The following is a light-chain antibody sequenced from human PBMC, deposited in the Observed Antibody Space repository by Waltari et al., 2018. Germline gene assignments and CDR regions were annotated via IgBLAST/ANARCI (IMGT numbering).Light chain of an antibody. V-gene: IGLV2-14*01. CDR3: TSYTISTTWV. Sequence: QSALTQPASVSGSPGQSITIPCTGTSSDIGYYNHVSWYQQDPGRAPKLMIYEVNNRPSGVSNRFSGSKSDNTASLTISGLQAEDEAHYYCTSYTISTTWVFGGGTKLTVL. CDR1: SSDIGYYNH. CDR2: EVN. J-gene: IGLJ3*02.